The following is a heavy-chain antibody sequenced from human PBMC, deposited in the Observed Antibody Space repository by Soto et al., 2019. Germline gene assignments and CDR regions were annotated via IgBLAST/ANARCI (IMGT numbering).Heavy chain of an antibody. V-gene: IGHV4-30-2*01. J-gene: IGHJ5*02. Sequence: PSETLSLTCTVSGGSISSGDYYWNWIRKPPGKGLEWIGYIFHGGSTYYNASLRSRVTISVDRSRTQFSLKMSSVTAADTAVYYCARGRVVVPAAVMFNCLDPWGQGALVTVSS. CDR1: GGSISSGDYY. D-gene: IGHD2-2*01. CDR2: IFHGGST. CDR3: ARGRVVVPAAVMFNCLDP.